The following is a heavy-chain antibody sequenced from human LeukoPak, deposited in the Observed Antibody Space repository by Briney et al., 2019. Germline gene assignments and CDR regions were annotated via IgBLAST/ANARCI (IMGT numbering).Heavy chain of an antibody. D-gene: IGHD6-13*01. V-gene: IGHV1-2*02. CDR3: ARGTVSWKESYYFDY. CDR1: GYIFTGYY. Sequence: ASVKVSCKTSGYIFTGYYMHWVRQAPGQGLEWMGWINPNSGGTNYAQKFQGRVTMTRDTSIRTAYMELSRLRSDDTAVYYCARGTVSWKESYYFDYWGQGTLVTVSS. CDR2: INPNSGGT. J-gene: IGHJ4*02.